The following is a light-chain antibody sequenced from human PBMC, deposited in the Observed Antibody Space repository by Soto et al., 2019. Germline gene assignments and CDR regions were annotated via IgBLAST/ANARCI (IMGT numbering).Light chain of an antibody. CDR1: QSISSW. V-gene: IGKV1-5*03. Sequence: IQMTQSPSTLSASVGDRVTIPCRASQSISSWLAWYQQKPGKAPKLRIYKASSLESGVPSRFSGSGSGTEFTLTISSVEPEDFATYYCQQYNSYLWTFGQGTKVEIK. CDR3: QQYNSYLWT. CDR2: KAS. J-gene: IGKJ1*01.